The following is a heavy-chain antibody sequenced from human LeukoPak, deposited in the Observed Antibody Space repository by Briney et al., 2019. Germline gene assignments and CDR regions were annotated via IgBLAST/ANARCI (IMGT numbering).Heavy chain of an antibody. CDR3: ARDSSSWSRNFDY. J-gene: IGHJ4*02. D-gene: IGHD6-13*01. CDR2: INHSGST. Sequence: SETLSLTCAVCGGSLSGYYWSWIRQPPGKGLEWLGEINHSGSTKHNPSLKSRVTISIDTSKNQFSLNLSSVTAADTAVYFCARDSSSWSRNFDYWGQGTLVTVSS. V-gene: IGHV4-34*01. CDR1: GGSLSGYY.